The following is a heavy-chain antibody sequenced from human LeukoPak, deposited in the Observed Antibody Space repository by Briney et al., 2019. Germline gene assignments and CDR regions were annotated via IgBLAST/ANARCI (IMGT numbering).Heavy chain of an antibody. D-gene: IGHD3-10*01. Sequence: GGSLRLSCAASGFTFSSYGMHWVRQAPGKGLEWVAVISYVGSNKYYADSVKGRFTVSRDNSKNTLYLQMNSLRAEDTAVYYCAKVFIGSGSYYNRTAFDYWGQGTLVTVSS. CDR3: AKVFIGSGSYYNRTAFDY. CDR2: ISYVGSNK. V-gene: IGHV3-30*18. CDR1: GFTFSSYG. J-gene: IGHJ4*02.